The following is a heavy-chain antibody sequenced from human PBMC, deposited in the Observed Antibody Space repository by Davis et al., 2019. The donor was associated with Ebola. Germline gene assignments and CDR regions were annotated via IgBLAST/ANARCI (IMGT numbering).Heavy chain of an antibody. V-gene: IGHV3-23*01. Sequence: GESLKISCAASGFTFSSYAMSWVRQAPGQGLEWVSTISGRGDSTHYADSVKGRFTISRDNAKNSLYLQMNSLRAEDTAVYYCARFVVPAAQYNWFDPWGQGTLVTVSS. CDR1: GFTFSSYA. CDR3: ARFVVPAAQYNWFDP. CDR2: ISGRGDST. D-gene: IGHD2-2*01. J-gene: IGHJ5*02.